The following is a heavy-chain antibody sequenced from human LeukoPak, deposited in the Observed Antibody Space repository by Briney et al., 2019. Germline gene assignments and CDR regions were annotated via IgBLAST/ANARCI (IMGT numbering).Heavy chain of an antibody. D-gene: IGHD1-26*01. CDR1: GFTFSDYY. J-gene: IGHJ4*02. CDR2: ISSSGDTI. Sequence: GGSLRLSCAASGFTFSDYYMSWIRQAPGEGLEWISYISSSGDTIAYADSVKGRCTISRDNAKNSLYLQMNSLRAEDTAVYYCAREMMGVTFDSWGQGTPVTVSS. V-gene: IGHV3-11*01. CDR3: AREMMGVTFDS.